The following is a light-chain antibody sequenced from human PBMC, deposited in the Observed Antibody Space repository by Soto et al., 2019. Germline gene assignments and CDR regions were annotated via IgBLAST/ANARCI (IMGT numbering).Light chain of an antibody. Sequence: DILITHSRSSLSSSALYTFTITCLASHSISSHLNWYQQKPGKAPNLLMYTASNLQSGVPSRFSGSGSGTDFTLTISSLQPEDFATYYCQQSYGTPISFGQGTRLEIK. J-gene: IGKJ5*01. CDR3: QQSYGTPIS. CDR2: TAS. V-gene: IGKV1-39*01. CDR1: HSISSH.